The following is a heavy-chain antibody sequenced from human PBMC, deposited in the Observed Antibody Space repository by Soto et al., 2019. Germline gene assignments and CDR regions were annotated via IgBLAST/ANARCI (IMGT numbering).Heavy chain of an antibody. CDR2: IYYSGST. Sequence: SETLSLTCTVSGGSVSSGSYYWSWIRQPPGKGLEWIGYIYYSGSTNYNPSLKSRVTISVDTSKNQFSLKLSSVTAADTAVYYCASDRWLQFGGYYYYGMDVWGQGPTVTVSS. J-gene: IGHJ6*02. D-gene: IGHD5-12*01. CDR1: GGSVSSGSYY. V-gene: IGHV4-61*01. CDR3: ASDRWLQFGGYYYYGMDV.